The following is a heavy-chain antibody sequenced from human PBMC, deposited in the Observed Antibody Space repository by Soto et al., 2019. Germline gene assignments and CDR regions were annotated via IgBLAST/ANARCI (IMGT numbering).Heavy chain of an antibody. V-gene: IGHV3-49*04. D-gene: IGHD7-27*01. J-gene: IGHJ6*02. Sequence: GGSLRLSCTASGFTFGDYAMSWVRRAPGKGLEWVGFIRSKAYGGTTEYAASVKGRFTISRDDSKSIAYLQMNSLKTEDTAVYYCPRVLLTKVGNYYYYGMDVWGQGTTVTVSS. CDR1: GFTFGDYA. CDR3: PRVLLTKVGNYYYYGMDV. CDR2: IRSKAYGGTT.